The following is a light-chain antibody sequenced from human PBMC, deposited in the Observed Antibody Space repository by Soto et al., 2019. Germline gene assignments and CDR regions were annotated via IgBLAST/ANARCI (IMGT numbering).Light chain of an antibody. J-gene: IGKJ1*01. CDR2: AAS. V-gene: IGKV3-20*01. CDR3: QQYGSSWT. Sequence: EIVLTQSPGTLSLSPGERATLSCRASQSVSSSHLAWYQQNPGQAPRLLIYAASSRATGIPDRFSGSGSGTDFTLTISRLEPEDVAVYYCQQYGSSWTVGQGTKVEIK. CDR1: QSVSSSH.